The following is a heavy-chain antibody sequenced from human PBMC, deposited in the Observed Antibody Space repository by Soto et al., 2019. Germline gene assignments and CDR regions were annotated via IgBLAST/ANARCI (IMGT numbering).Heavy chain of an antibody. Sequence: WTWIRQPPGKGLEWIGYVSTSGSTDSNPSLKSRVTISLDTSKNQVSLKLRSVTASDTAVYYCARHGGTFDPWGQGTLVTVS. CDR3: ARHGGTFDP. J-gene: IGHJ5*02. D-gene: IGHD3-16*01. CDR2: VSTSGST. V-gene: IGHV4-59*08.